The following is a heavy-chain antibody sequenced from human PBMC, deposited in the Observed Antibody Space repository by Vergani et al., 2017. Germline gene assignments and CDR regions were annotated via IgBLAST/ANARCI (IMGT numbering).Heavy chain of an antibody. Sequence: QVQLVESGGGVVQPGRSLRLSCAASGFTFNQYGMHWVRQAPGKGLAWVAVTWYDGNNKQYADSVKGRFTISRDNSKSTMYLQMNSLRDEDTGVYYFARDLRLLYNRFDPWGQGTLVTVSS. CDR1: GFTFNQYG. D-gene: IGHD1-14*01. CDR3: ARDLRLLYNRFDP. CDR2: TWYDGNNK. V-gene: IGHV3-33*01. J-gene: IGHJ5*02.